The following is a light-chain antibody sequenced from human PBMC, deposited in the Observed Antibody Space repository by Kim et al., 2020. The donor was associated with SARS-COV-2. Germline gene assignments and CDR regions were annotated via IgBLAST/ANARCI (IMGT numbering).Light chain of an antibody. V-gene: IGKV3-15*01. CDR3: QQHNNWPPYT. Sequence: SPGERATLSCRASRTIGSNLAWYQQKPGQAPRLLINDASTRATGISDRFSGSGSGTDFTLIISNVQSEDSAVYYCQQHNNWPPYTFGQGTKVDIK. J-gene: IGKJ1*01. CDR2: DAS. CDR1: RTIGSN.